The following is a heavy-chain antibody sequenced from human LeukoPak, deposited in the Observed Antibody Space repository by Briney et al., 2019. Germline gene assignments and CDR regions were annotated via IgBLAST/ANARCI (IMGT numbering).Heavy chain of an antibody. Sequence: GGSLRLSCAASGFTFSSYAMHWVRQAPGKGLEWVAVISYDGSNKYYADSVKGRFTISRDNSKNTLYLQMNSLRAEDTAVYYCAKSIAAAETPYYFDYWGQGTLVTVSS. CDR3: AKSIAAAETPYYFDY. V-gene: IGHV3-30*04. CDR1: GFTFSSYA. D-gene: IGHD6-13*01. CDR2: ISYDGSNK. J-gene: IGHJ4*02.